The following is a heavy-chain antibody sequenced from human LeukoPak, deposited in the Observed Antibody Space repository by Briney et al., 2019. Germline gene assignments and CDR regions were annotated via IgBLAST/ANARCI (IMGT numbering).Heavy chain of an antibody. V-gene: IGHV4-39*07. CDR1: GGSISSSSYY. J-gene: IGHJ6*02. CDR2: INHSGST. D-gene: IGHD2-2*01. CDR3: ARGGRYCSSTSCPRRYYGMDV. Sequence: PSETLSLTCTVSGGSISSSSYYWGWIRRPPGKGLEWIGEINHSGSTNYNPSLKSRVTISVDTSKNQFSLKLSSVTAADTAVYYCARGGRYCSSTSCPRRYYGMDVWGQGTTVTVSS.